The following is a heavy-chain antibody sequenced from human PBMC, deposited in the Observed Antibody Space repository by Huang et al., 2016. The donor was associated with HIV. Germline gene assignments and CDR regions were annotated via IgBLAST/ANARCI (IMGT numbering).Heavy chain of an antibody. CDR2: IRSKANIYAT. J-gene: IGHJ4*02. CDR3: IREPRYYFES. D-gene: IGHD1-26*01. V-gene: IGHV3-73*02. Sequence: EVQLVESGGGLVQPGGSLKISCTASGFIFSGSAMHWVRQASGKGLEWVGHIRSKANIYATGYAESVKGRFTISRDDSKNTTYLQMNSLKIEDTAVYFCIREPRYYFESWGQGTLVTVSS. CDR1: GFIFSGSA.